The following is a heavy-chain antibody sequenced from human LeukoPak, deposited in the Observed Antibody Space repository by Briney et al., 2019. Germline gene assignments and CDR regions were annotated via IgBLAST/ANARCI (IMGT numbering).Heavy chain of an antibody. CDR3: ARDTYYYDSSGYYYPGGSDC. CDR2: ISGSGGTT. Sequence: GGSLRLSCAASGFTFSSYDMSWVRQAPGKGPEWVSGISGSGGTTYYADSVKGRFTISRDNSKNTLYLQMNSLRAEDTAVYYCARDTYYYDSSGYYYPGGSDCWGQGTLVTVSS. J-gene: IGHJ4*02. V-gene: IGHV3-23*01. CDR1: GFTFSSYD. D-gene: IGHD3-22*01.